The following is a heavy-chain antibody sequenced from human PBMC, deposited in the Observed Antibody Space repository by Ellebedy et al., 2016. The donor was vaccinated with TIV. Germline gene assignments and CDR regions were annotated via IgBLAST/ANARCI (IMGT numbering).Heavy chain of an antibody. V-gene: IGHV3-48*04. CDR2: IGSSGTII. CDR1: GFTFSSYS. J-gene: IGHJ6*02. CDR3: ARGGTKIFEVAPS. D-gene: IGHD3-3*01. Sequence: PGGSLRLSCAASGFTFSSYSMHWVRQAPGKGLACVSYIGSSGTIIYYADSVRGRFTVSRDNAKNSLYLQMNSLRAEDTAVYYCARGGTKIFEVAPSWGQGTTVTVSS.